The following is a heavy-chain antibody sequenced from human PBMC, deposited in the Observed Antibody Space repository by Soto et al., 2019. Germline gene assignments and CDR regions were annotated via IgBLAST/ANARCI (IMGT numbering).Heavy chain of an antibody. CDR3: ARIRDGYNFDY. J-gene: IGHJ4*02. D-gene: IGHD5-12*01. CDR1: GFTFSSYW. CDR2: IKQDGSEK. V-gene: IGHV3-7*03. Sequence: GGSLRLSCAASGFTFSSYWMSCVLQAPGKGLEWVANIKQDGSEKYYVDSVKGRFTISRDNAKNSLYLQMNNLRAEDTAVYYCARIRDGYNFDYWGQGTLVTVFS.